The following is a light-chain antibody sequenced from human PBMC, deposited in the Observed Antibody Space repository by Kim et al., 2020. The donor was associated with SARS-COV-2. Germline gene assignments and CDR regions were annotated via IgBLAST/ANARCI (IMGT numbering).Light chain of an antibody. CDR2: DVS. Sequence: GQSITIPCTGTSSDVVVYNYVSWYQQHPGKAPKLLIYDVSNRPSGVSNRFSGSKSDNTASLTISGLQPEDEADYYCSSYTSNSTPSFGTGTKVTVL. J-gene: IGLJ1*01. CDR1: SSDVVVYNY. V-gene: IGLV2-14*03. CDR3: SSYTSNSTPS.